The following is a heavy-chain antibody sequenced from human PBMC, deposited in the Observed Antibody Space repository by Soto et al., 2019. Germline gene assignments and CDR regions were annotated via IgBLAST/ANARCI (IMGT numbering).Heavy chain of an antibody. Sequence: SETLSLTCAVSGGSISSSNWWSWVRQPPGKGLEWIGEIYHSGSTNYNPSLKGRVTISVDKSKNQFSLKLSSVTAADTAVYYCARVGVDYYYDSSGYFRPFDYWGQGTLVTVSS. CDR2: IYHSGST. CDR3: ARVGVDYYYDSSGYFRPFDY. D-gene: IGHD3-22*01. V-gene: IGHV4-4*02. CDR1: GGSISSSNW. J-gene: IGHJ4*02.